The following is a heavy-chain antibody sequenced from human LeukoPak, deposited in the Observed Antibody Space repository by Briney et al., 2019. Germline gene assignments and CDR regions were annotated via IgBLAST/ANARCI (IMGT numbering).Heavy chain of an antibody. J-gene: IGHJ4*02. Sequence: SETLSLTCTVSGGSISSYYWSWIRQPPGKGLEWIGYIYYSGSTNYNPSLKSRVTISVDTSKNQFSLKLSSVTAADTAMYYCARDRSWSRFDYWGQGTLVTVSS. CDR2: IYYSGST. CDR1: GGSISSYY. D-gene: IGHD6-13*01. V-gene: IGHV4-59*01. CDR3: ARDRSWSRFDY.